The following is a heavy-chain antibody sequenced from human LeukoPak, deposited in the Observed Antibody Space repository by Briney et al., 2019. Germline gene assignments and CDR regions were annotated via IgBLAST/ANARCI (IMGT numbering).Heavy chain of an antibody. J-gene: IGHJ4*02. D-gene: IGHD1-26*01. CDR1: GGTFSSYA. Sequence: SVKVSCKASGGTFSSYAISWVRQAPGQGLEWMGGIIPIFGTANYAQKFQGRVTITTDESTSTAYMELSSLRSEDTAVYYCARATDQWELLMSWGQGTLATVSS. V-gene: IGHV1-69*05. CDR3: ARATDQWELLMS. CDR2: IIPIFGTA.